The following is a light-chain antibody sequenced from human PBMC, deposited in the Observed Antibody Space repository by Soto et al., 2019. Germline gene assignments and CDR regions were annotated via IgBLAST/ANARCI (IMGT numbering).Light chain of an antibody. CDR1: STDFVSYNR. CDR2: EVS. Sequence: QSVLTQPPSVSGSPGQSVTISCTGTSTDFVSYNRVSWYQQPPGTAPKLMIYEVSKRPSGVPDRFSGSKSGNTASLTVSGLQAADEADYYCSSYAYINSFVFGTGTKVTVL. J-gene: IGLJ1*01. V-gene: IGLV2-18*02. CDR3: SSYAYINSFV.